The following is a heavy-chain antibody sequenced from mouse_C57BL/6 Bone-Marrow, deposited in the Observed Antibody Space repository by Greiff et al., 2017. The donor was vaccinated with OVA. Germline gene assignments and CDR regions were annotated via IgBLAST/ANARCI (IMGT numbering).Heavy chain of an antibody. CDR2: IDPSGGYT. D-gene: IGHD1-1*01. J-gene: IGHJ2*01. CDR3: AREDTTVVALYGFDY. CDR1: GYTFTSYW. Sequence: QVQLQQPGAELVMPGASVKLTCKASGYTFTSYWMHWVKQRPGQGLEWIGEIDPSGGYTNYNQKFKGKSTLTVDKSSSTAYMQLSSLTSEDSAVYYGAREDTTVVALYGFDYWGQGTTLTVSS. V-gene: IGHV1-69*01.